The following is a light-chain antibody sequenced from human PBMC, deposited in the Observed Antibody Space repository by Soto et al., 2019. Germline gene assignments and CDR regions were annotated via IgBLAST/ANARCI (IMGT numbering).Light chain of an antibody. CDR2: KDS. J-gene: IGLJ2*01. CDR1: ALPKQY. V-gene: IGLV3-25*03. CDR3: QSADSSGTYVV. Sequence: SYELTQAPSVSVSPGQTARITCSGDALPKQYAYWYQQKAGQAPVLAIYKDSERPSGIPERFSGSSSGTTVTLTISGVQAEDEADYYCQSADSSGTYVVFGGGTKVTVL.